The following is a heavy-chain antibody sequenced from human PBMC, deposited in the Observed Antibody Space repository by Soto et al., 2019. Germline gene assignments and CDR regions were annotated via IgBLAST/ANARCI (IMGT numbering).Heavy chain of an antibody. Sequence: QVHLVQSGAEVKKPGSSVKVSCKASGGTFSNHAINWVRQAPGQGLEWMGRIIPIFTTTNYAQKFQGRVTITADESTITAYMELSSLKHDDTAVYYCAREVAADDPFREDVFDIWGQGTLVTVSS. CDR2: IIPIFTTT. J-gene: IGHJ3*02. CDR1: GGTFSNHA. CDR3: AREVAADDPFREDVFDI. V-gene: IGHV1-69*12. D-gene: IGHD6-13*01.